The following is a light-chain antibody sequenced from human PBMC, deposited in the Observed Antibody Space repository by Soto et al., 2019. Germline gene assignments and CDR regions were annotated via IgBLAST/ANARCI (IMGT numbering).Light chain of an antibody. CDR2: IND. V-gene: IGLV1-44*01. Sequence: QSVLTQPPSASGTPGQRVTISCSGSSSNIGSYTVNWYQQLPGAAPKLLIYINDQRPSGVPDRFSGSKSGTSASLAISGLQSEDEGDYYCAAWDDSLNGVVFGGGTKLTVL. CDR1: SSNIGSYT. J-gene: IGLJ2*01. CDR3: AAWDDSLNGVV.